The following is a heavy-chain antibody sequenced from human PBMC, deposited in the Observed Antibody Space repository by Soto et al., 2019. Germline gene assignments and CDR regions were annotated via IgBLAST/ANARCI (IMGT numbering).Heavy chain of an antibody. J-gene: IGHJ4*02. D-gene: IGHD6-6*01. Sequence: EVQLVESGGGLIQPGGSLRLSCVASDFTVSSNYMSWVRQAPGKGLEWVSVIYSGDNTDYADSVKGRFTISRDNSKNTLYLQMNSLRAEDTAVYFCARERSSTSSGIDYWGQGTLVTVSS. V-gene: IGHV3-53*01. CDR3: ARERSSTSSGIDY. CDR1: DFTVSSNY. CDR2: IYSGDNT.